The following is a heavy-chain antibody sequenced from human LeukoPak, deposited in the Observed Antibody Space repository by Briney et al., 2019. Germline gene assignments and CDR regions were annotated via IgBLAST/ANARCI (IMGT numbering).Heavy chain of an antibody. J-gene: IGHJ5*02. CDR1: GFTFSSYG. V-gene: IGHV3-30*03. D-gene: IGHD3-10*01. CDR2: ISYDGSNK. CDR3: AREDSGGHWFDP. Sequence: GGSLRLSCAASGFTFSSYGMHWVRHAPGKGLEWVAVISYDGSNKYYADSVKGRFTISRDNSKNTLYLQMNSLRAEDTAVYYCAREDSGGHWFDPWGQGTLVTVSS.